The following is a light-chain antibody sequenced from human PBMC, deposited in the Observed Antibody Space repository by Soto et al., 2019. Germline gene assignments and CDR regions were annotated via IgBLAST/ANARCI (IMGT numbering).Light chain of an antibody. CDR1: QNLLYSSNNKNY. J-gene: IGKJ4*01. CDR2: WAS. V-gene: IGKV4-1*01. Sequence: DIVMNQSPDSLAVSLGERATINCKSSQNLLYSSNNKNYLAWYQQKPGQPPKLLIYWASTRESGVPARFSGSGSVTDFTLTISSLQAEDVAVYYCQQYDRTPLTFGGGTKVEIK. CDR3: QQYDRTPLT.